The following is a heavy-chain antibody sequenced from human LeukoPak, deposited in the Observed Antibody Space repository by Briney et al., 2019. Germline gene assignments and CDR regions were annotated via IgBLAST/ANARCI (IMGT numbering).Heavy chain of an antibody. CDR3: ARAVDGYYYGSGSYYPGYYFDY. CDR1: GFTFSSYS. J-gene: IGHJ4*02. V-gene: IGHV3-48*01. CDR2: ISSSSSTI. D-gene: IGHD3-10*01. Sequence: GGSLRLSCAASGFTFSSYSMNWVRQAPGKRLEWVSYISSSSSTIYYADSVKGRFTISRDNAKNSLYLQMNSLRAEDTAVYYCARAVDGYYYGSGSYYPGYYFDYWGQGTLVTVSS.